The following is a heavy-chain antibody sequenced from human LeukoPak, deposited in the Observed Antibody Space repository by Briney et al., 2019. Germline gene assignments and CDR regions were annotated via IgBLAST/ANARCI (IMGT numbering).Heavy chain of an antibody. D-gene: IGHD2-2*01. CDR2: ISAYNGNT. CDR3: ARVHPYCSRTSCYFH. V-gene: IGHV1-18*01. J-gene: IGHJ4*02. Sequence: GASVKVSCKASGDTFTSYGINWVRQAPGQGLECMGWISAYNGNTNYAQKLQGRVTMTTDTSTSTAYMELRSLGSDDTAVYYCARVHPYCSRTSCYFHWGQGTLVTVSS. CDR1: GDTFTSYG.